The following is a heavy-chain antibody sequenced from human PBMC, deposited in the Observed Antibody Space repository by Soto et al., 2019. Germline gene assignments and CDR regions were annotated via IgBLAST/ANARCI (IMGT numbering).Heavy chain of an antibody. CDR3: AKGDDSSGYYLESRYGY. J-gene: IGHJ4*02. D-gene: IGHD3-22*01. CDR2: IDGGGGRT. Sequence: EVQLLESGGGLVQPGGSLRLSCAASGFTFSTKSMSWVRQAPGKGLEWVSAIDGGGGRTYYEDSVRGRFTSSRDNPKKTLYLQMNSLRAEDTAVYYCAKGDDSSGYYLESRYGYWGQGTLVTVSS. V-gene: IGHV3-23*01. CDR1: GFTFSTKS.